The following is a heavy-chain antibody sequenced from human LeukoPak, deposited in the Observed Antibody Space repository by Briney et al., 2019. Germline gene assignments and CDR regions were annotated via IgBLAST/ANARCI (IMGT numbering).Heavy chain of an antibody. V-gene: IGHV4-31*03. CDR1: GGSISSGGYY. Sequence: SQTLSLTCTVSGGSISSGGYYWSWLRQHPGKGLEWIGYIYYSGSTYYNPSLKSRVTISVDTSKNQFSLKLSSVTAADTAVYYCAREGYYDSSGSFDYWGQGTLVTVSS. CDR2: IYYSGST. D-gene: IGHD3-22*01. CDR3: AREGYYDSSGSFDY. J-gene: IGHJ4*02.